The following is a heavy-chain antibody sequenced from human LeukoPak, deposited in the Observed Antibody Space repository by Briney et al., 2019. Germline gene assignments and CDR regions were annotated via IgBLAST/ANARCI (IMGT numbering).Heavy chain of an antibody. Sequence: SVKVSCKASGGTFSSYAISWVRQAPGQGLEWMGGIIPIFGTANYAQKFQGRVTITADESTSTAYMELSSLRSEDTAVYYCARGWRMVATDDAFDIWGQGTMVTVSS. CDR1: GGTFSSYA. CDR3: ARGWRMVATDDAFDI. D-gene: IGHD5-12*01. J-gene: IGHJ3*02. CDR2: IIPIFGTA. V-gene: IGHV1-69*13.